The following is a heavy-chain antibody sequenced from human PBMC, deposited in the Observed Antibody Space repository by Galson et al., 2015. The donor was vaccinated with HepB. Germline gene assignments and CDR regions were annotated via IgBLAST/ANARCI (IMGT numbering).Heavy chain of an antibody. D-gene: IGHD5-24*01. CDR2: TYYRSKWYN. CDR3: ARAVTIRNDAFDI. CDR1: GDSVSSNSAA. V-gene: IGHV6-1*01. J-gene: IGHJ3*02. Sequence: CAISGDSVSSNSAAWSWIRQSPSRGLEWLGRTYYRSKWYNDYAVSVKSRITINPDTSKNQFSLQLSSVTPEDTAVYYCARAVTIRNDAFDIWGQGTMVTVSS.